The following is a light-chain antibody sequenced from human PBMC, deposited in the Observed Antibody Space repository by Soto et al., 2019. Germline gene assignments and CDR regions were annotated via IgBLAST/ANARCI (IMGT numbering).Light chain of an antibody. CDR1: NSNIGTNT. CDR2: TNN. Sequence: QSVLTQPPSASATPGRRVTISCSGSNSNIGTNTVDWYQQLPGTAPRLLIYTNNQRPSGVPQRFSGSKTGTSASLAIGGLQSEDGADYYCAAWDDSLGAYVFGTGTKVTV. V-gene: IGLV1-44*01. J-gene: IGLJ1*01. CDR3: AAWDDSLGAYV.